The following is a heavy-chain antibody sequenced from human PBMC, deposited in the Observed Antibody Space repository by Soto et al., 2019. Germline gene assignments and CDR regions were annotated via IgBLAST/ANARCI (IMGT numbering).Heavy chain of an antibody. CDR3: TKNSAYALDY. Sequence: SETLSLTCDVSRYSINNNNWWSWVRQPPGGGLEWIGELHHGGSTNYNPSLESRATFSVNISKNQFFLKLSSVTAADTAVYYCTKNSAYALDYWGQGTLVTVSS. D-gene: IGHD5-12*01. CDR1: RYSINNNNW. V-gene: IGHV4-4*02. J-gene: IGHJ4*02. CDR2: LHHGGST.